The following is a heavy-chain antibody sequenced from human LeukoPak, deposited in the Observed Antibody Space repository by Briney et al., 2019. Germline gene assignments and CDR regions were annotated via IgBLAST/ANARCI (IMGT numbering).Heavy chain of an antibody. CDR3: ARGAYDYGGNRESDHFDY. D-gene: IGHD4-23*01. Sequence: SETLSLTCTVSGGSISSGDYYWSWIRQPPGKGLEWIRFIYYSGSTYYNPSLKSRVTISVDTSKNQFSLKLSSVTAADTAVYYCARGAYDYGGNRESDHFDYWGQGTLVTVSS. CDR1: GGSISSGDYY. CDR2: IYYSGST. V-gene: IGHV4-30-4*01. J-gene: IGHJ4*02.